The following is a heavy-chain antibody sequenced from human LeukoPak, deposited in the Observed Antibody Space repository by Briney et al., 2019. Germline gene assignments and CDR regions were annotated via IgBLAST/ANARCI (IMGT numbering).Heavy chain of an antibody. CDR1: GLVFSTTA. CDR3: GKDGGQYSSGPEFDP. CDR2: ISGGGERT. J-gene: IGHJ5*02. V-gene: IGHV3-23*01. Sequence: GGSLRLSCAASGLVFSTTAMLWPRQSPGRGLEWVSSISGGGERTLYADSVKGRFTISRDNSKNMLYLQMTSLRVDDTAIYFCGKDGGQYSSGPEFDPRGQGALVTVSS. D-gene: IGHD6-19*01.